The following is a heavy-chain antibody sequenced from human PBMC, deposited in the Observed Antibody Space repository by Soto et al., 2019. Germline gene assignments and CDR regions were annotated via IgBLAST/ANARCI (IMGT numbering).Heavy chain of an antibody. V-gene: IGHV4-61*01. CDR1: GGSVSSGSYY. CDR3: ARGSTQLVAFDY. J-gene: IGHJ4*02. Sequence: SETLSLTCTVSGGSVSSGSYYWSWIRQPPGKGLEWIGYIYYSGSTNYNPSLKSRVTISVDTSKNQFSLKLSSVTAADTAVYYCARGSTQLVAFDYWGQGTLVTVSS. CDR2: IYYSGST. D-gene: IGHD6-13*01.